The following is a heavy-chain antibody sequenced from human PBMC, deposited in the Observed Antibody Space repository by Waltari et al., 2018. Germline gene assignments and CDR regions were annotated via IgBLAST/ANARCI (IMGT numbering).Heavy chain of an antibody. J-gene: IGHJ4*02. CDR3: ARQSYYDESGHD. Sequence: QLELQESVPGLVKPSETLSLTCSVSGGSIRMLGFYWVWIRQPPGKGLEWIGSIYYSGTTYYNPSLNSRVTISVDTSKNQFSLKLTSVTAADTAMYFCARQSYYDESGHDWGQGTLVTVSS. D-gene: IGHD3-22*01. CDR2: IYYSGTT. CDR1: GGSIRMLGFY. V-gene: IGHV4-39*01.